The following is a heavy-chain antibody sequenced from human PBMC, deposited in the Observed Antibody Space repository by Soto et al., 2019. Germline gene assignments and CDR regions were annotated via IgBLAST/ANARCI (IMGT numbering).Heavy chain of an antibody. J-gene: IGHJ4*02. CDR1: GGSISSHY. Sequence: PSETLSLTCTVSGGSISSHYWSWIRQPPGRGLEWIGYVYYNGNTNYNPSLKSRLTMSADTSKNQVSLKLRSVTAADTAVYFCARGLLGAYFFDYWGQGALVTVS. D-gene: IGHD1-26*01. CDR2: VYYNGNT. CDR3: ARGLLGAYFFDY. V-gene: IGHV4-59*11.